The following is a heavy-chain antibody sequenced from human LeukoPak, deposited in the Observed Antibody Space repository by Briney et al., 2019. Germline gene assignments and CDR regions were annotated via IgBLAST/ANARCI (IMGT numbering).Heavy chain of an antibody. D-gene: IGHD6-19*01. CDR1: GYSFTSYW. V-gene: IGHV5-51*01. CDR2: IYPGDSDT. Sequence: GESLKISCKGSGYSFTSYWIGWVRQMPGKGLEWMGIIYPGDSDTRYSPSFQGQVTISADKSISTAYLQWSNLKASDTAMYYCARPYSSGWYVIDYWGQGTLVTVSS. J-gene: IGHJ4*02. CDR3: ARPYSSGWYVIDY.